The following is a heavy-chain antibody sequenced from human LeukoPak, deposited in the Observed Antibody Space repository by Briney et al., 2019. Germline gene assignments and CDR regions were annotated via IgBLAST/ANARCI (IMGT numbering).Heavy chain of an antibody. D-gene: IGHD2-2*01. Sequence: ASQTLSLTCTVSGGSISSGGYYWSWIRQHPGKGLEWIGYIYYSGSTYYNPSLKSRVTISVDTSKNQFSLKLSSVTAADTAVYYCARRKKAVPAAISDYYYYMDVWGKGTTVTVPS. CDR1: GGSISSGGYY. CDR3: ARRKKAVPAAISDYYYYMDV. J-gene: IGHJ6*03. V-gene: IGHV4-31*03. CDR2: IYYSGST.